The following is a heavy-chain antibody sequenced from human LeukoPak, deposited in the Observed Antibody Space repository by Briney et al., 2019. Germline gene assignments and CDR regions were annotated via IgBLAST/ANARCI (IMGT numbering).Heavy chain of an antibody. V-gene: IGHV3-11*06. CDR3: EKHAAVADYYFDY. J-gene: IGHJ4*02. Sequence: GGSLRLSCAASGFTFSDYYMSWIRQAPGKGLEWVTYISGSSSYTNYADSVKGRFTISRDNAKNSLYLQMNSLRAEDTAVYYCEKHAAVADYYFDYWGQGTLVTVSS. CDR2: ISGSSSYT. CDR1: GFTFSDYY. D-gene: IGHD6-19*01.